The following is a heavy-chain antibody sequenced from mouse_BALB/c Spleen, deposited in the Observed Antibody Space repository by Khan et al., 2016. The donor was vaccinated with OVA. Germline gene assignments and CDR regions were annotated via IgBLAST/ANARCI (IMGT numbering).Heavy chain of an antibody. V-gene: IGHV1-81*01. CDR2: IYPGSGTT. CDR3: ARSYDGAWFAY. J-gene: IGHJ3*01. CDR1: GYTFTDYV. D-gene: IGHD1-1*01. Sequence: VQLQESGPELVKPGASVKMSCKASGYTFTDYVISWVKQRTGQGLEWIGEIYPGSGTTYNNEKFNGKATLTADKSSNTAYMQLSSLTSEDSAVYFCARSYDGAWFAYWGQGTLVTVST.